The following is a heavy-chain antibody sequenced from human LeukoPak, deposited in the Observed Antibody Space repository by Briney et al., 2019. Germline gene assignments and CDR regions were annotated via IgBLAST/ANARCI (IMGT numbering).Heavy chain of an antibody. CDR2: ISWNSGSI. CDR1: GFTFSRYD. Sequence: GGSLRLSCAASGFTFSRYDMHWVRQAPGKGLEWVSGISWNSGSIGYADSVKGRFTISRDNAKNSLYLQMNSLRAEDTALYYCASTDYWGQGTLVTVSS. J-gene: IGHJ4*02. CDR3: ASTDY. V-gene: IGHV3-9*01.